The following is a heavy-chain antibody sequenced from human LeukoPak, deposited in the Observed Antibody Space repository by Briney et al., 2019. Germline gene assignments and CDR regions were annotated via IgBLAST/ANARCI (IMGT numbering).Heavy chain of an antibody. CDR3: AKDLSRIQLWYYFDY. D-gene: IGHD5-18*01. CDR2: ISSSSSYI. V-gene: IGHV3-21*04. CDR1: GFTFSSYS. J-gene: IGHJ4*02. Sequence: GGSLRLFCAASGFTFSSYSMNWVRQAPGKGLEWVSSISSSSSYIYYADSVKGRFTISRDNAKNSLYLQMNSLRAEDTALYYCAKDLSRIQLWYYFDYWGQGTLVTVSS.